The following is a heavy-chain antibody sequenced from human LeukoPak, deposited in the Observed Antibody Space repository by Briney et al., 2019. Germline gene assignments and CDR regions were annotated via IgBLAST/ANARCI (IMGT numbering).Heavy chain of an antibody. Sequence: GESLKISCKGSGYTFTSYGISWVRQAPGQGLEWMGWISAYNGNTNYAQKVQGRVTMTTDTSTSTAYMELRSLGSDDTAVYYCARDYYDSSGYLRDYWGQGTLVTVSS. CDR3: ARDYYDSSGYLRDY. CDR1: GYTFTSYG. CDR2: ISAYNGNT. J-gene: IGHJ4*02. V-gene: IGHV1-18*01. D-gene: IGHD3-22*01.